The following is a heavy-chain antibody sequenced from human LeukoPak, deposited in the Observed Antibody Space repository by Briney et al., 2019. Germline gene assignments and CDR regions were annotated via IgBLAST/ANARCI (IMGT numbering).Heavy chain of an antibody. CDR2: IRSKAYGGTT. CDR1: GFTFGDYA. J-gene: IGHJ4*02. CDR3: TRDLYYYDRSGPFDY. Sequence: GGSLRLSCTASGFTFGDYAVTWVRQPPGKGLEWVGFIRSKAYGGTTEYAASVKGRFTISRDDSKSIAYLQMNSLKTEDTAVYYRTRDLYYYDRSGPFDYWGQGTQVTVAS. D-gene: IGHD3-22*01. V-gene: IGHV3-49*04.